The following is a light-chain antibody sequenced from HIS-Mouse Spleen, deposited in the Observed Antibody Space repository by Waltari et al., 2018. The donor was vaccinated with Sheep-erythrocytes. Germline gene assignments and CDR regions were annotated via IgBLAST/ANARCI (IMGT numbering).Light chain of an antibody. J-gene: IGLJ2*01. Sequence: QSVLTQPPSVSEAPRQRVPISCSGSSSNIGNNSVNWYQQLPGKAPKLLIYYDELLPSGVSDRFSGSKSGTAASLAISGLQAEDEADYYCAAWDDSLNGVVFGGGTKLTVL. CDR1: SSNIGNNS. V-gene: IGLV1-36*01. CDR2: YDE. CDR3: AAWDDSLNGVV.